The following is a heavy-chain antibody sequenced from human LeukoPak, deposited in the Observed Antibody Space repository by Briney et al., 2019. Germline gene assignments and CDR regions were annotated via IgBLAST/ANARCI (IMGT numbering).Heavy chain of an antibody. CDR3: ASNGYRSSTSCYSNWFDP. CDR2: ISAYNGNT. D-gene: IGHD2-2*03. V-gene: IGHV1-18*01. J-gene: IGHJ5*02. CDR1: GGTFSSYA. Sequence: ASVKVSCKASGGTFSSYAISWVRQAPGQGLEWMGWISAYNGNTNYAQKLQGRVTMTTDTSTSTAYMELRSLRSDDTAVYYCASNGYRSSTSCYSNWFDPWGQGTLVTVSS.